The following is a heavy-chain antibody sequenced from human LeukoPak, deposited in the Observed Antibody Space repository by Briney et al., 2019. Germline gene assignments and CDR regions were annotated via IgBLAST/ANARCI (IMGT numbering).Heavy chain of an antibody. CDR1: GFTFSSYW. CDR2: INTDGSST. Sequence: GGSLRLSCAAPGFTFSSYWMHWVRQAPGEGLVWVSRINTDGSSTNYADSVKGRFTISRDNAKNTLYLQMNSLRAEDTAVYYCARDLMGAPGYWGQGTLVTVSS. J-gene: IGHJ4*02. CDR3: ARDLMGAPGY. V-gene: IGHV3-74*01. D-gene: IGHD1-26*01.